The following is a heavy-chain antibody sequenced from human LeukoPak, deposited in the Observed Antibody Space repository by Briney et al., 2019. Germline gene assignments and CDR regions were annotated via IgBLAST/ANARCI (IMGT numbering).Heavy chain of an antibody. J-gene: IGHJ6*03. CDR2: IFHSGDT. CDR1: GSSINSGYY. Sequence: SETLSLTCTVSGSSINSGYYWGWIRPPPGKGLEWIGNIFHSGDTYFNPSLKSRLTISVDTSKNQFSLKLSSVTAADTAVYYCARGRSAPPFYYYYCMDVWGKGTTLTVSS. V-gene: IGHV4-38-2*02. CDR3: ARGRSAPPFYYYYCMDV. D-gene: IGHD2-15*01.